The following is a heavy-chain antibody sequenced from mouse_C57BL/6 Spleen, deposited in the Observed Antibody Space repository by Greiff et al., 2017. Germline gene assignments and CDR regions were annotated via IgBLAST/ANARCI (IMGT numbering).Heavy chain of an antibody. CDR3: SAYYSNQAWFAY. CDR2: IEPENGDT. D-gene: IGHD2-5*01. Sequence: VQLQQSGAELVRPGASVKLSCTASGFNIKDDYMHWVKQRPEQGLEWIGWIEPENGDTEYASKFQGKATITADTSSNTAYLQLSSLTSEDTAVYYCSAYYSNQAWFAYWGQGTLVTVSA. CDR1: GFNIKDDY. V-gene: IGHV14-4*01. J-gene: IGHJ3*01.